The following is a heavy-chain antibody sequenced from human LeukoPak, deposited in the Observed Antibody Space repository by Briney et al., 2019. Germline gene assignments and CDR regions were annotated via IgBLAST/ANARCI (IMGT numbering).Heavy chain of an antibody. D-gene: IGHD1-26*01. J-gene: IGHJ4*02. CDR3: ARDGAYSGSYSDY. CDR2: ISYDGSNK. CDR1: GFTFSSYA. Sequence: GGSLILSCAASGFTFSSYAMHWVRQAPGKGLEWVAVISYDGSNKYYADSVKGRFTISRDNSKNTLYLQMNSLRAEDTAVYYCARDGAYSGSYSDYWGQGTLVTVSS. V-gene: IGHV3-30*01.